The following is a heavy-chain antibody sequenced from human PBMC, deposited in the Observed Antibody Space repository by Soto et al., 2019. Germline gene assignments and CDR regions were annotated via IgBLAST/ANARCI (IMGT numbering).Heavy chain of an antibody. CDR3: ARGTKEYRSSWYVD. D-gene: IGHD6-13*01. J-gene: IGHJ4*02. CDR2: INHSRST. V-gene: IGHV4-34*01. CDR1: GGSFNTYY. Sequence: QVQLQQWGAGLLKPSETLSLTCAVYGGSFNTYYWSRIRQPPGKELEWIGEINHSRSTNINLSLQSRVTIQVDTSKIQFSLMLASVTAADTAEYFCARGTKEYRSSWYVDWGQGNLVNVSS.